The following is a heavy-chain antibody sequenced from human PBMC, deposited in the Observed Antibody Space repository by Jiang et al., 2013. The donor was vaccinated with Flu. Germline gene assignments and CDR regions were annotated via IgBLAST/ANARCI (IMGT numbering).Heavy chain of an antibody. CDR2: VSPYNGNT. D-gene: IGHD1-1*01. CDR3: ARQAVRRLDF. Sequence: SGAEVKKPGASVKVSCKASGYTFNSYYLTWVRQAPGQGLEWMGWVSPYNGNTHYAQKFQGRVAMTTDTSASTAYIDLKSLTSDDTAVYYCARQAVRRLDFWGQGTLVTVSS. J-gene: IGHJ4*02. V-gene: IGHV1-18*01. CDR1: GYTFNSYY.